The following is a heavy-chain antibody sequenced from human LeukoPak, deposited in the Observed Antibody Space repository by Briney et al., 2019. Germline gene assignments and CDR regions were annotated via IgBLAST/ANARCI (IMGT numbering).Heavy chain of an antibody. CDR2: ISWNSGSI. CDR3: AKDAGTHDAFDI. CDR1: GFTFSSYA. V-gene: IGHV3-9*01. J-gene: IGHJ3*02. Sequence: GGSLRLSCEASGFTFSSYAMSWVRQAPGKGLEWVSGISWNSGSIGYADSVKGRFTISRDNAKNSLYLQMNSLRAEDTALYYCAKDAGTHDAFDIWGQGTMVTVSS. D-gene: IGHD1-26*01.